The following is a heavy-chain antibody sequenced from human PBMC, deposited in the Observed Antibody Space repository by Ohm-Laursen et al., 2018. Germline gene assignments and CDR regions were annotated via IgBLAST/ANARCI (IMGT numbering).Heavy chain of an antibody. CDR3: AREQTPGSYYYGMDV. CDR2: INKAGTTV. J-gene: IGHJ6*02. V-gene: IGHV3-11*01. CDR1: GFTFSDYY. D-gene: IGHD3-10*01. Sequence: SLRLSCTASGFTFSDYYMSWFRRAPGKGLEWVSYINKAGTTVYYADSVKGRFTISRDNAKKSLYLEMNSLRAEDTAVYYCAREQTPGSYYYGMDVWGQGTTVTVSS.